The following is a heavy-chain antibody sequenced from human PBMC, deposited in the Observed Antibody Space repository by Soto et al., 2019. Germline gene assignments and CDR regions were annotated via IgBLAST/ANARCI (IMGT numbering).Heavy chain of an antibody. CDR3: TRHTERPYSGSYGYGWYYGMDV. D-gene: IGHD1-26*01. Sequence: EVQLVESGGGLVQPGGSLKLSCAASGFTFSGSAMHWVRQASGKGLEWVGRIRSKANSYATAYAASVKGRFTISRDDSKNTAYLQMNSLKTEDTAVYYCTRHTERPYSGSYGYGWYYGMDVWGQGTTVTVSS. CDR2: IRSKANSYAT. J-gene: IGHJ6*02. CDR1: GFTFSGSA. V-gene: IGHV3-73*01.